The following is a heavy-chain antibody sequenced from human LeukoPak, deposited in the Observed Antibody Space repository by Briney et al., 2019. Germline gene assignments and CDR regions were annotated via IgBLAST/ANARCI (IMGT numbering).Heavy chain of an antibody. V-gene: IGHV3-30*18. Sequence: GGSLRLSCTASGFTFSSYGMHWVRQAPGKGLEWVAVISYDGSNKYYADSVKGRFTISRDNAKNSLYLQMNSLRAEDTAVYYCAELGITMIGGVWGKGTTVTISS. CDR1: GFTFSSYG. CDR2: ISYDGSNK. CDR3: AELGITMIGGV. D-gene: IGHD3-10*02. J-gene: IGHJ6*04.